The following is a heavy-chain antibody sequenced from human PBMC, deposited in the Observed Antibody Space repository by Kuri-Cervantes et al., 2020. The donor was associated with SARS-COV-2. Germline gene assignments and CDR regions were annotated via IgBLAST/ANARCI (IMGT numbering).Heavy chain of an antibody. CDR3: ARSPGDGDYDPFDY. Sequence: GESLKISCTPSGFTFGDHPLSWVRQAPGKGLEWVSSITRSSVYISYADSLKGRFTISRDNAKNSLYLQMNSLRAEDTAVYYCARSPGDGDYDPFDYWGQGTLVTVSS. CDR2: ITRSSVYI. V-gene: IGHV3-21*01. D-gene: IGHD4-17*01. CDR1: GFTFGDHP. J-gene: IGHJ4*02.